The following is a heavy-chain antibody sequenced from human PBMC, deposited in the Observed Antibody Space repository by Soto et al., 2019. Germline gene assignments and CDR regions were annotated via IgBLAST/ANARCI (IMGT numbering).Heavy chain of an antibody. V-gene: IGHV3-30*18. Sequence: PGGSLRLSCEFAVFTFSNYDMHWVRQAPGKGLEWVALISHDGSKKVYADSVKGRFTISRDTSKNTLYLQMDSLRDEDTALYYCEQDLFRLSNIPDYWGQGTMVTVSS. D-gene: IGHD4-4*01. J-gene: IGHJ4*02. CDR1: VFTFSNYD. CDR3: EQDLFRLSNIPDY. CDR2: ISHDGSKK.